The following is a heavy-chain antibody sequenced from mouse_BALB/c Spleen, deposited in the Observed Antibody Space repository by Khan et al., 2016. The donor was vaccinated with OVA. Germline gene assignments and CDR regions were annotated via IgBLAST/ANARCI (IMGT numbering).Heavy chain of an antibody. V-gene: IGHV1-20*02. J-gene: IGHJ2*01. CDR1: GYSFTGYF. CDR3: ARKNGSDFDY. D-gene: IGHD1-1*01. CDR2: INPHIGET. Sequence: VQLQQSGPELVKPGASVKISCKASGYSFTGYFMNWVMQSHGKSLEWIGRINPHIGETLYNQKFKGKATLTVDESSRTAHMELWSLASEDSAVYYCARKNGSDFDYWGQGTTLTVSS.